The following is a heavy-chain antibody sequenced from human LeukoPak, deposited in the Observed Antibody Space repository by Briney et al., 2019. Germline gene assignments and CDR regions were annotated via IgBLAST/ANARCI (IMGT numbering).Heavy chain of an antibody. Sequence: GGSLRLSCAASGFTFSAYALSWVRQSPGKALEWVSSITAIGDITFYADSVKGRFAISRDQSKSRLNLQMDSLRAEDTATYYCVRSTINHFDYWGQGTLVTVSS. V-gene: IGHV3-23*01. D-gene: IGHD1-1*01. CDR1: GFTFSAYA. CDR2: ITAIGDIT. CDR3: VRSTINHFDY. J-gene: IGHJ4*02.